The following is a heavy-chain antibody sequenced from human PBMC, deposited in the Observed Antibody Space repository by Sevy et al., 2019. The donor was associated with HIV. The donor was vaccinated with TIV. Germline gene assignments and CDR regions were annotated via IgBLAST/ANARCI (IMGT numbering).Heavy chain of an antibody. Sequence: GGSLRLSCAASGFTPSTYGMHWVRQAPGKGLEWVAVIGYDGSNKYYADSVKGRFTISIDNSKNTLFLQMDSLRAEDTAVYYCARDPRMYGDYLLAYFDSWGQGTLVTDSS. CDR2: IGYDGSNK. CDR1: GFTPSTYG. J-gene: IGHJ4*02. V-gene: IGHV3-33*01. CDR3: ARDPRMYGDYLLAYFDS. D-gene: IGHD2-8*01.